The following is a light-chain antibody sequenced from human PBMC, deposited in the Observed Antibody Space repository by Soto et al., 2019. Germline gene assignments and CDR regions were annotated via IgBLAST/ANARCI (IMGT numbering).Light chain of an antibody. CDR3: MQGTHWPPIT. J-gene: IGKJ5*01. CDR2: KVS. CDR1: QSLLHSSGYIY. Sequence: TQSPLSLPVTAGEPASISLRSSQSLLHSSGYIYVDWYLQKPGQSPRRLIYKVSNWDSGVPDRFSGSGSGTDFTLKISRVEAEDVGVYYCMQGTHWPPITFGQGTLLEIK. V-gene: IGKV2-30*02.